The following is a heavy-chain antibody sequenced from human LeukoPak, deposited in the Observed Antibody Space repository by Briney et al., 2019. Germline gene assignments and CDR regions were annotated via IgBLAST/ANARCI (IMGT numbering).Heavy chain of an antibody. J-gene: IGHJ4*02. CDR1: GGSISSFY. CDR2: IYYSGNT. CDR3: ARDSTWGSFDS. Sequence: SETLSLTCIVSGGSISSFYWSWIRQPPGKGLEWIGYIYYSGNTNYNPSLKSRVTMSVDMSRNQFSLRMTSVTAADTAVYYCARDSTWGSFDSWGRGTLVTVSS. V-gene: IGHV4-59*12. D-gene: IGHD3-16*01.